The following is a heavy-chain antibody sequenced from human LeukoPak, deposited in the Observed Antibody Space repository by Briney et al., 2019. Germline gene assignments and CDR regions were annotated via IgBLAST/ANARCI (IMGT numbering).Heavy chain of an antibody. CDR3: ARVRIGQQLDKYYYYAMDV. CDR1: GYTFTDYY. J-gene: IGHJ6*02. CDR2: INPNSGGT. D-gene: IGHD6-13*01. V-gene: IGHV1-2*02. Sequence: GASVKVSCKASGYTFTDYYMHWVRQAPGQGLEWMGWINPNSGGTNYAQKFQGRVTMTTDTSISAAYMEVSRLRSDDTAVYHCARVRIGQQLDKYYYYAMDVWGQGTTVTVS.